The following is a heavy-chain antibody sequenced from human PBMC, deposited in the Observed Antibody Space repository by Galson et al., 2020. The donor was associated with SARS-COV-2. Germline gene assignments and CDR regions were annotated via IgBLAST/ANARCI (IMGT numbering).Heavy chain of an antibody. D-gene: IGHD6-6*01. V-gene: IGHV3-30*04. CDR2: ISYDGSNK. CDR1: GFTFRSYA. CDR3: ARSRAGGYSSSSDY. Sequence: GGSLRLSCAASGFTFRSYAMHWVRQAPGKGLEWVAVISYDGSNKYYADSVKGRFTISRDNSKNTLYLQMNSLRAEDTAVYYCARSRAGGYSSSSDYWGQGTLVTVSS. J-gene: IGHJ4*02.